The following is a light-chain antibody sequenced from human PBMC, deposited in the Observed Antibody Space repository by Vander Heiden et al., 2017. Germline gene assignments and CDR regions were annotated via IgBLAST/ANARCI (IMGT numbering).Light chain of an antibody. V-gene: IGKV1-39*01. Sequence: IQMTPSPSSLSASVGDRVTITCRASQSITRYLNWYQHKAGKAPKLLIYAASSLQSGVSSRFSGSGSGTDFTLTISSLQPEDFATYYCQQSYRMPLTFGPGTKVDIK. CDR3: QQSYRMPLT. J-gene: IGKJ3*01. CDR1: QSITRY. CDR2: AAS.